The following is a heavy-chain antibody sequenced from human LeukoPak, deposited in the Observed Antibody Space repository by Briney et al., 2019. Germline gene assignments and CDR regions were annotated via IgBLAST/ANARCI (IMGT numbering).Heavy chain of an antibody. CDR2: IYYSGST. D-gene: IGHD6-13*01. CDR1: GGSISSSSYY. J-gene: IGHJ4*02. V-gene: IGHV4-39*07. CDR3: ARLLLPPVAAGFHFDY. Sequence: SETLSLTCTVSGGSISSSSYYSGWLRQPPGKGLEWIGSIYYSGSTNYNPSLKSRVTISVDTSKNQFSLKLSSVTAADTAVYYCARLLLPPVAAGFHFDYWGQGTLVTVSS.